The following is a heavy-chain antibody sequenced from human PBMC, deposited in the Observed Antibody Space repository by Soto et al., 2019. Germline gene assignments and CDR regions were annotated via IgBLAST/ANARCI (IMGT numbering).Heavy chain of an antibody. CDR1: GASITITTYF. J-gene: IGHJ4*02. Sequence: PSETLSLTCTLSGASITITTYFWACIRQPPGKGLEWVGSIYYSGRTYYNPSLRSRVTISVDRSKNQFSLTMSSVTAADTAVYYCAKNLPRTGRFDYWGQGTSVTVSS. CDR2: IYYSGRT. V-gene: IGHV4-39*01. CDR3: AKNLPRTGRFDY.